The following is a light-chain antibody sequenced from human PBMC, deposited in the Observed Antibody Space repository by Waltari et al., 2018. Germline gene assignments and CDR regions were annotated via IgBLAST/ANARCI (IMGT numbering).Light chain of an antibody. CDR2: KAS. V-gene: IGKV1-5*03. Sequence: DIQMTQSPSTLSASVGDRVTITCRASQNINSWLAWYQQKPGKAPKLLIYKASSLESGVPSRFSGSGSGTEFTLTITSLHPDDFATYFCQHYNNYSPWTFGKGTKVEVK. J-gene: IGKJ1*01. CDR1: QNINSW. CDR3: QHYNNYSPWT.